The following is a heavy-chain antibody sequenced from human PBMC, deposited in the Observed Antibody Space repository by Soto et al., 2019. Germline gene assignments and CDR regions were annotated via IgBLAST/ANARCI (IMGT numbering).Heavy chain of an antibody. CDR2: ISGSGGST. J-gene: IGHJ4*02. CDR1: GFTFSSYA. Sequence: GGSLRLSCAGSGFTFSSYAMSWVRQAPGKGLEWVSAISGSGGSTYYADSVTGRFTISRDNSKNTLYLQMNSLRAEDTAVYYCAKALLVVVPAVPSFDYWGQGALVTVSS. CDR3: AKALLVVVPAVPSFDY. D-gene: IGHD2-2*01. V-gene: IGHV3-23*01.